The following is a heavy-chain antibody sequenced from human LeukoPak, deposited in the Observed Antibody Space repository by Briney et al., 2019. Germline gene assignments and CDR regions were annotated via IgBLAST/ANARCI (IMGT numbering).Heavy chain of an antibody. Sequence: ASVKVSCKASVYTFTSYGISWVRQAPGQGLEWMGWISAYNGNTNYAQKLQGRVTMTTDTSTSTAYMELRSLRSHDTAVYYCARVSTYYDFWSGYQDAFDIWGQGTMVTVSS. CDR3: ARVSTYYDFWSGYQDAFDI. CDR2: ISAYNGNT. J-gene: IGHJ3*02. V-gene: IGHV1-18*01. CDR1: VYTFTSYG. D-gene: IGHD3-3*01.